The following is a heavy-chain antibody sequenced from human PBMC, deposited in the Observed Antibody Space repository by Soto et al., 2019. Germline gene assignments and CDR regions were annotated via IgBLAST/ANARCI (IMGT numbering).Heavy chain of an antibody. CDR1: GFIFNSYA. CDR2: INPDASYT. Sequence: GGSLRLSCAASGFIFNSYAMHWVRQTPGEGLVGVSRINPDASYTDYADSVEGRFTISRDNAKSTLYLQMNSLRAEDTAVYYCAREEDSSSWYYFDYWGQGTLVTVSS. V-gene: IGHV3-74*01. D-gene: IGHD6-13*01. CDR3: AREEDSSSWYYFDY. J-gene: IGHJ4*02.